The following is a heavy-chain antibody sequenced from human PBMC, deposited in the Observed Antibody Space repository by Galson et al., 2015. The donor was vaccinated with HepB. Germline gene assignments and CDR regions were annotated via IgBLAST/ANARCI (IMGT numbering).Heavy chain of an antibody. J-gene: IGHJ4*02. CDR2: SNAGNGNT. CDR1: GYTFTSYA. D-gene: IGHD2-15*01. CDR3: AREKIDCSGGSCYSLFDY. Sequence: SVKVSCKASGYTFTSYAMHWVRQAPGQRLEWMGWSNAGNGNTKYSQEFQGRVTITRDTSASTAYMELSSLRSEDMAVYYCAREKIDCSGGSCYSLFDYWGQGTLVTVSS. V-gene: IGHV1-3*02.